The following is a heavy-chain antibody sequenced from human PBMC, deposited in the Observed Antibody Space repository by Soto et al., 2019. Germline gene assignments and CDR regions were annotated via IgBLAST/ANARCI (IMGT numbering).Heavy chain of an antibody. CDR3: AREELWFGGFDP. J-gene: IGHJ5*02. CDR1: GYTFTSYA. D-gene: IGHD3-10*01. V-gene: IGHV1-3*01. Sequence: ASVKVSCKASGYTFTSYAMHWVRQAPGQRLEWMGWINAGNGNTKYSQKFQGRVTITRDTSANTAYMELSSLRSGDTAVYYCAREELWFGGFDPWGQGTLVTVSS. CDR2: INAGNGNT.